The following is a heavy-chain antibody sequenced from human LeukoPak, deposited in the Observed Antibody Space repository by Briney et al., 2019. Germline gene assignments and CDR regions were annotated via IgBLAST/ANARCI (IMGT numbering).Heavy chain of an antibody. CDR2: IYSDNT. CDR1: GFTFTNYA. CDR3: ARRAGAYSHPYDY. J-gene: IGHJ4*02. D-gene: IGHD4/OR15-4a*01. Sequence: GGSLRLSCAASGFTFTNYAMHWVRQAPGKGLEWVSFIYSDNTHYSDSVKGRFTISRDNSKNTLYLQMNSLRAEDTAVYYCARRAGAYSHPYDYWGQGTLVTVSS. V-gene: IGHV3-53*01.